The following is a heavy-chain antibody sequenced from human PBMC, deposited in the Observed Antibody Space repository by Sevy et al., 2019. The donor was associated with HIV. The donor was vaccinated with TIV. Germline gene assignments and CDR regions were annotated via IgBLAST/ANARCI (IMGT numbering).Heavy chain of an antibody. CDR1: GFTFSSYA. Sequence: GGSLRLSCAGSGFTFSSYAMNWVRQAPGKGLEWVSAISGNGGSTFYADSVKGRFSISRDNSKNTLYLQMNSLRADDTAIYYCAKDLLIVVGEGMDVWGQGTTVTVSS. D-gene: IGHD2-2*01. CDR2: ISGNGGST. J-gene: IGHJ6*02. V-gene: IGHV3-23*01. CDR3: AKDLLIVVGEGMDV.